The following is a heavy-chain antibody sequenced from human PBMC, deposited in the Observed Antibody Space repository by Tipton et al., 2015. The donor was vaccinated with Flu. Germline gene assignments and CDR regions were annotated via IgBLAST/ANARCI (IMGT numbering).Heavy chain of an antibody. D-gene: IGHD3-10*01. J-gene: IGHJ4*02. CDR3: ARGVLGGSGRNGQ. CDR2: INPNSGGT. Sequence: QLVQSGAEVKKPGASVKVSCKASGYTFTGYYMHWGRQAPGQGLEWMGRINPNSGGTNYAQKFQGRITMTRDTSISTAYMELSRLRSDDTAVYYCARGVLGGSGRNGQWGQGTLVTVSS. CDR1: GYTFTGYY. V-gene: IGHV1-2*06.